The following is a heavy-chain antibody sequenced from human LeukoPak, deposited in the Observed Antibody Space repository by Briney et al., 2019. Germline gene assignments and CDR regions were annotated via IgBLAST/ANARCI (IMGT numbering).Heavy chain of an antibody. J-gene: IGHJ4*02. V-gene: IGHV3-7*04. CDR2: LHADGVDQ. CDR1: GFSLSGYW. Sequence: GGSLRLSCAASGFSLSGYWMSWVRQAPGKGLEWVARLHADGVDQYYVDSVKGRFTMSRDNAENSLYLQMNSLRVEDTAVYYCARGGYSFDYLGQGTLVTVSS. D-gene: IGHD5-12*01. CDR3: ARGGYSFDY.